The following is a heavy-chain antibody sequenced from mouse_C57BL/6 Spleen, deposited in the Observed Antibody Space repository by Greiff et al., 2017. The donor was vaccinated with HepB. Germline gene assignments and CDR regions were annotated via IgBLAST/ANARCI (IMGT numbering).Heavy chain of an antibody. J-gene: IGHJ2*01. CDR1: GYTFTDYN. V-gene: IGHV1-22*01. Sequence: EVQLQQSGPELVKPGASVKMSCKASGYTFTDYNMHWVKQSHGKSLEWIGYINPNNGGTSYNQKFKGKATLTVNKSSSTAYMELRSLTSEDSAVYYCAKVDTAQATFFDYWGQGTTLTVSS. CDR2: INPNNGGT. D-gene: IGHD3-2*02. CDR3: AKVDTAQATFFDY.